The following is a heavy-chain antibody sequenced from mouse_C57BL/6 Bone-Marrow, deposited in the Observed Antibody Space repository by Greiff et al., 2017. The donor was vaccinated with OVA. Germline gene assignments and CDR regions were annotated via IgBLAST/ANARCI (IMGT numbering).Heavy chain of an antibody. CDR3: ARGVRRDFDY. CDR2: INYDGSST. D-gene: IGHD2-14*01. V-gene: IGHV5-16*01. Sequence: EVQRVESEGGLVQPGSSMKLSCTASGFTFSDYYMAWVRQVPEKGLEWVANINYDGSSTYYLDSLKSRFIISRDNAKNILYLQMSSLKSEDTATYYCARGVRRDFDYWGQGTTLTVSS. J-gene: IGHJ2*01. CDR1: GFTFSDYY.